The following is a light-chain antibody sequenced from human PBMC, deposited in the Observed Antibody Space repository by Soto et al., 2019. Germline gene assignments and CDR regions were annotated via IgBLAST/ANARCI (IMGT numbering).Light chain of an antibody. V-gene: IGKV1-5*03. CDR2: KAS. CDR1: QSVGSW. Sequence: QMTQSPSTLSASVGDRVTISCRASQSVGSWLAWYQQKPGKAPKLLIYKASTLKSGVPSRFSGSGSGTEFTLTISSLQPDDFATYYCQHYNSYSEAFGQGTKVDIK. J-gene: IGKJ1*01. CDR3: QHYNSYSEA.